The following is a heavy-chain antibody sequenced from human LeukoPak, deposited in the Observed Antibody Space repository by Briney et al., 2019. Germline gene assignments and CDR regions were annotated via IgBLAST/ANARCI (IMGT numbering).Heavy chain of an antibody. CDR1: GYTFTDYY. V-gene: IGHV1-69-2*01. CDR2: VDPEDGET. CDR3: ATDLRDILTGPYYYYMDV. J-gene: IGHJ6*03. D-gene: IGHD3-9*01. Sequence: ASAKISCKVSGYTFTDYYMHWVQQAPGKGLEWMGLVDPEDGETIYAEKFQGRVTITADTSTDTAYMELSSLRSEDTAVYYCATDLRDILTGPYYYYMDVWGKGTTVTVSS.